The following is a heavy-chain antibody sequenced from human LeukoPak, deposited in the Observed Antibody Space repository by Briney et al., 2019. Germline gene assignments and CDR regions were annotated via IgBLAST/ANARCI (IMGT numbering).Heavy chain of an antibody. CDR2: IYTSGST. Sequence: SETLSLTCAVYGGSFSGYYWSWIRQPPGKGLEWIGRIYTSGSTNYNPSLKSRVTMSVDTSKNQFSLKLSSVTAADTAVYYCARLRFLEWHGNNWFDPWGQGTLVTVSS. J-gene: IGHJ5*02. CDR1: GGSFSGYY. D-gene: IGHD3-3*01. CDR3: ARLRFLEWHGNNWFDP. V-gene: IGHV4-59*10.